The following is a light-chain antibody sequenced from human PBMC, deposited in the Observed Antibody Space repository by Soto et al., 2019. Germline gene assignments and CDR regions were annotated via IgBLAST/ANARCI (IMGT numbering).Light chain of an antibody. V-gene: IGLV1-47*01. J-gene: IGLJ3*02. CDR3: ASWDDSLSSWV. CDR2: RHN. CDR1: SSNIGGNF. Sequence: QSVLTQPPSASGTPGQRVSISCSGSSSNIGGNFVFWYQQFPGTAPKLLIYRHNQRPSGVPDRFSGSTSDTSASLAISGLRAEDEADYYCASWDDSLSSWVFGGGTKLTVL.